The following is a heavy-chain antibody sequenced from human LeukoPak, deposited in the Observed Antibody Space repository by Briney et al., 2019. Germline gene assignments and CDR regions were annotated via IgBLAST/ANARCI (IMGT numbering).Heavy chain of an antibody. D-gene: IGHD2-21*02. CDR1: GFTFNSYA. CDR2: ISYAGSNK. Sequence: GRSLSLSYAASGFTFNSYAMHWVRQAAGKGLEWVAIISYAGSNKFYADSVKGRFAISRDNSKNTLYLQMDSLRAEDTAVYYCAKTKVGTGLDALDIWGQGTIVSVSS. V-gene: IGHV3-30-3*02. CDR3: AKTKVGTGLDALDI. J-gene: IGHJ3*02.